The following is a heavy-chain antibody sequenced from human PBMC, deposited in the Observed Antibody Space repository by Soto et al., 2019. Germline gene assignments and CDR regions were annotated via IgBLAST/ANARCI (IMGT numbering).Heavy chain of an antibody. J-gene: IGHJ4*02. Sequence: PGGSLRLSCAASGFTFSTSGMHWVRQAPGKGLEWVAARSYEGTKQYYVDSVKGRFTISRDNSRNTLFLQLNSLRDEDTAVYYCAKEYGSTWIDHWGQGTPVTV. CDR2: RSYEGTKQ. CDR1: GFTFSTSG. D-gene: IGHD6-13*01. CDR3: AKEYGSTWIDH. V-gene: IGHV3-30*18.